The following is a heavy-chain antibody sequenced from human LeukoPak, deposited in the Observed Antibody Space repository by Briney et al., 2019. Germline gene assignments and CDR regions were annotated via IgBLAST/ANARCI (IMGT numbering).Heavy chain of an antibody. Sequence: GSLRLSCAASGFTFSSYAMSWIRQPPGKGLEWIGEINHSGSTNYNPSLKSRVTISVDTSKNQFSLKLSSVTAADTAVYYCARRPTPRNVLRYFDWLLRVGWFDPWGQGTLVTVSS. D-gene: IGHD3-9*01. V-gene: IGHV4-34*01. J-gene: IGHJ5*02. CDR3: ARRPTPRNVLRYFDWLLRVGWFDP. CDR2: INHSGST. CDR1: GFTFSSYA.